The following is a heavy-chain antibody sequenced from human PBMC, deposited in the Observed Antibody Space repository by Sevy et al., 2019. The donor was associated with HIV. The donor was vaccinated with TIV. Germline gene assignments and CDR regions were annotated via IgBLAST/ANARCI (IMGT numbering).Heavy chain of an antibody. CDR2: INPNSGGT. V-gene: IGHV1-2*02. J-gene: IGHJ5*02. CDR1: GYTFTGYY. Sequence: ASVKVSCKASGYTFTGYYMHWVRQAPGQGLEWMGWINPNSGGTNYAQKFQGRVTMTRDTSISTAYMELSRLRSDDTXXXYCAREGXCSXGSCYRGWFDPWGQGTLVTVSS. CDR3: AREGXCSXGSCYRGWFDP. D-gene: IGHD2-15*01.